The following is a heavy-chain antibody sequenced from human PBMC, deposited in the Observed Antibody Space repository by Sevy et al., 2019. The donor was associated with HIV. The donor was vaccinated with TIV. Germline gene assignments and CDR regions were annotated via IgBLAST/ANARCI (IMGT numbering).Heavy chain of an antibody. CDR3: ARAPRQYYYDSSGYANVGFDY. J-gene: IGHJ4*02. CDR1: GGSISSGDYY. D-gene: IGHD3-22*01. Sequence: SETLSLTCTVSGGSISSGDYYWSWIRQPPGKGLEWIGYIYYSGSTYYNPSLKSRVTISVDTSKNQFSLKLSSVTAADTAEYYCARAPRQYYYDSSGYANVGFDYWGQGTLVTVSS. V-gene: IGHV4-30-4*01. CDR2: IYYSGST.